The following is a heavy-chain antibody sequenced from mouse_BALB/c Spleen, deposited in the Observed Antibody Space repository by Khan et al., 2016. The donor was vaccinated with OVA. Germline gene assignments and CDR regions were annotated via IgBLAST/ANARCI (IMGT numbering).Heavy chain of an antibody. CDR2: ISYSGST. Sequence: LKESGPGLVKPSQSLSLTCTVTGYSITTNYAWDWIRQFPGNKLEWMGYISYSGSTSYNPSLNSRISITRDTSKNQFFLQLNSVTTEDTATYYCERKNYYGYAVDYWGQGTSVTVSS. D-gene: IGHD1-1*01. CDR1: GYSITTNYA. V-gene: IGHV3-2*02. CDR3: ERKNYYGYAVDY. J-gene: IGHJ4*01.